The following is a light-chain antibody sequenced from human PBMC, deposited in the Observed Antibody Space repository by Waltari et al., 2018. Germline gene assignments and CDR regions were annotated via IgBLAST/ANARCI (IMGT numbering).Light chain of an antibody. Sequence: DILMTQSPDSLAVSLGERATIDCKSSQSILYSSNNKNYLAWYHRKPGQPPKLLIYWASTRESGVPDRFSGSGSGTDFTLTISSLQAEDVAVYYCQQYYSTPPSFGGGTKVEIK. CDR1: QSILYSSNNKNY. V-gene: IGKV4-1*01. CDR3: QQYYSTPPS. CDR2: WAS. J-gene: IGKJ4*01.